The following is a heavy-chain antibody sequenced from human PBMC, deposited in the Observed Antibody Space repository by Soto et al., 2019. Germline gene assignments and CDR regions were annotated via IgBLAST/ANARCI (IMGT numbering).Heavy chain of an antibody. V-gene: IGHV4-61*01. CDR3: ARNGDSRLYYGMDV. CDR1: GDSVNSGSYY. CDR2: LYNRGST. D-gene: IGHD4-17*01. Sequence: HVQLQESGPGLVEPSETLSLTCTVSGDSVNSGSYYWSWIRQPPGKGLEWIGYLYNRGSTKSHPSLKSRVSISEETSKNQFSLKVRSVTAEDTAVYYCARNGDSRLYYGMDVWGQGTKVTVSS. J-gene: IGHJ6*02.